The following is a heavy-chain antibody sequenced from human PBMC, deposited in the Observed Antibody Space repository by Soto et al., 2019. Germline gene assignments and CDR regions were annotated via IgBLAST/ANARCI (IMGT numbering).Heavy chain of an antibody. CDR1: GYTLTELS. D-gene: IGHD6-13*01. V-gene: IGHV1-24*01. CDR2: FDPEDGET. J-gene: IGHJ6*02. Sequence: ASVEVSCKVSGYTLTELSMHWVREAPGKGLEWMGGFDPEDGETIYAQKFQGRVTMTEDTSTDTAYMELSSLRSEDTAVYYCATELAAAGTRIDYYYGMDVWGQGTTVTVSS. CDR3: ATELAAAGTRIDYYYGMDV.